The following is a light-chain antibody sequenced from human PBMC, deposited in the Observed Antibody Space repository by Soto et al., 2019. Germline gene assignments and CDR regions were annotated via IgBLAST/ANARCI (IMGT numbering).Light chain of an antibody. CDR3: QQYTNWPLT. V-gene: IGKV3-15*01. J-gene: IGKJ2*01. Sequence: EIVMTQSPATLSVSPGERATLSCRASQSVSSDLAWYLLKPGQAPSLLIYGASTRATGMPARFSGSGSGTEFTLAISRLTSEDFAVYYCQQYTNWPLTFGQGTKLEIK. CDR2: GAS. CDR1: QSVSSD.